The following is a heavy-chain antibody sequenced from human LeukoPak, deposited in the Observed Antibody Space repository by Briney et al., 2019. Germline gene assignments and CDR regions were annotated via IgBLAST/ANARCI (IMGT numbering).Heavy chain of an antibody. CDR1: GFSFSTFG. J-gene: IGHJ4*02. CDR3: ARKLSGGPYFDY. V-gene: IGHV3-33*01. Sequence: GGSLRLSCAASGFSFSTFGMHWVRQAPGKGLEWVAVIWYAGSSKSYADSVKGRFTISRDSSKNMVALQMDSLRAEDTAVYYCARKLSGGPYFDYWGQGTLVTVSS. CDR2: IWYAGSSK. D-gene: IGHD1-1*01.